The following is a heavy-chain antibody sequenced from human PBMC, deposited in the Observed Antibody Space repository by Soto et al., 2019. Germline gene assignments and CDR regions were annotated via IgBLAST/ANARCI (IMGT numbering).Heavy chain of an antibody. CDR3: ARDTGYGSGSYYYYYYGMDV. CDR2: IKQDGSEK. V-gene: IGHV3-7*01. Sequence: GESLKISCAASGFTFSSYWMSWVRQAPGKGLEWVANIKQDGSEKYYVDSVKGRFTISRDNAKNSLYLQMNSLRAEDTAVYYCARDTGYGSGSYYYYYYGMDVWGQGTTVTVSS. D-gene: IGHD3-10*01. J-gene: IGHJ6*02. CDR1: GFTFSSYW.